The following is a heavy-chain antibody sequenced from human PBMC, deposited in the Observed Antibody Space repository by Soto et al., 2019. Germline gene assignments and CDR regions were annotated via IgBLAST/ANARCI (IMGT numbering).Heavy chain of an antibody. CDR2: IWYDGSNK. V-gene: IGHV3-33*01. CDR3: ARADCTGAYCYSWPFNYGVDV. Sequence: HVQLVESGGVVVQPGGSLRLSCTTSGFTFDTYGMHWVRQAPGKGLEWVAIIWYDGSNKYYADSVKGRFTISRDNSKNTLYLQMSSRRAEDTAVYYCARADCTGAYCYSWPFNYGVDVWGQGTTVTVSS. CDR1: GFTFDTYG. D-gene: IGHD2-15*01. J-gene: IGHJ6*02.